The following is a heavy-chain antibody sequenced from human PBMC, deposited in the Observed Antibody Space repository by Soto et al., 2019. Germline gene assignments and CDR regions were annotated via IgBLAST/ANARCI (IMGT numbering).Heavy chain of an antibody. V-gene: IGHV3-33*01. J-gene: IGHJ4*02. CDR1: GFTFSSYG. D-gene: IGHD3-16*01. CDR2: IWYDGSNK. Sequence: GSLRLSCAASGFTFSSYGMHWVRQAPGKGLEWVAVIWYDGSNKYYADSVKGRFTISRDNSKNTLYLQMNSLRAEDTAVYYCARPRVMMGYYFDYWGQGTLVTVSS. CDR3: ARPRVMMGYYFDY.